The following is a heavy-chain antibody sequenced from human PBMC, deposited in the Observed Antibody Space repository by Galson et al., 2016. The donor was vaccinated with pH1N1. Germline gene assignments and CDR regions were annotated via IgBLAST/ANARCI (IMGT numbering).Heavy chain of an antibody. J-gene: IGHJ6*03. V-gene: IGHV1-69*04. D-gene: IGHD7-27*01. Sequence: SVKVSCKASGDTFNYYTINWVRQAPGQGLQWMGRIIPVLSLPTYAQTVQGRVTISADKSTTTVHMHLSSLRSEDTAVYYCARDGEGYYMDVWGKGTTVIVSS. CDR2: IIPVLSLP. CDR3: ARDGEGYYMDV. CDR1: GDTFNYYT.